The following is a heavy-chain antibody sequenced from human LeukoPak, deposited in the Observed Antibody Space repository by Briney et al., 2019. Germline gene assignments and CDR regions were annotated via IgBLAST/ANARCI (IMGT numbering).Heavy chain of an antibody. V-gene: IGHV3-48*02. CDR1: GFTFSRYR. CDR2: ISSGSSTM. Sequence: GGSLRLSRAASGFTFSRYRMNWVRQAPGKGLEWVSYISSGSSTMFYADSVKGRFTISRDNAKNSLYLQMDSLGDEDTGVYYCVRAGSGWYFDSWGQGTLATVSS. CDR3: VRAGSGWYFDS. D-gene: IGHD6-19*01. J-gene: IGHJ4*02.